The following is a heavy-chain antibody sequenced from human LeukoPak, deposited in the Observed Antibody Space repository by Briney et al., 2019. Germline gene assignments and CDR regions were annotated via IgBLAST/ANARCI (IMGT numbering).Heavy chain of an antibody. J-gene: IGHJ3*02. D-gene: IGHD1-26*01. CDR1: GFTFSRYS. CDR2: LSSNSHYI. V-gene: IGHV3-21*06. Sequence: GGSLRLSCAASGFTFSRYSMNWVRQAPGKGLEWVSTLSSNSHYIYYADSVEGRFTVSRDNANNLLYLQMNSLGAEDTAVYYCSRDVGRGPPEAFDIWGQGTMVTVSS. CDR3: SRDVGRGPPEAFDI.